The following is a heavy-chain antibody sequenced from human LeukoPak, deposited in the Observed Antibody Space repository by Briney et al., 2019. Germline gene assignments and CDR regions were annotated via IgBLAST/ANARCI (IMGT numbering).Heavy chain of an antibody. CDR3: ASRATVTTDRFWFDP. D-gene: IGHD4-11*01. CDR1: GFTFSSYA. Sequence: GGSLRLSCGASGFTFSSYAMSWVRQAPGKGLEWVSATSGSGGSTYYADSVKGRFTISRGNSKNTLYLQMNSLRAEDTAVYYCASRATVTTDRFWFDPWGQGTLVTVSS. J-gene: IGHJ5*02. V-gene: IGHV3-23*01. CDR2: TSGSGGST.